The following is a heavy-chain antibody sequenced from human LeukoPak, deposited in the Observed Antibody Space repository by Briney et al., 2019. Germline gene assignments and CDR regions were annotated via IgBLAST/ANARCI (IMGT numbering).Heavy chain of an antibody. Sequence: GGSLRLSCAASGFTFSSYYMSWVRQAPGKGLEWVSYISGSSTTIYYSDSVKGRFTVSRDNARNSLYLQMNSLRAEDTAVYYCARDRTLLAAAYPSFFDYWGQGTLVTVSS. J-gene: IGHJ4*02. D-gene: IGHD6-13*01. CDR3: ARDRTLLAAAYPSFFDY. CDR1: GFTFSSYY. V-gene: IGHV3-48*01. CDR2: ISGSSTTI.